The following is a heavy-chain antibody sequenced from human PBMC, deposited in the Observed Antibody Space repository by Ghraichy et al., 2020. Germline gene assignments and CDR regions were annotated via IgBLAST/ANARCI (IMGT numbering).Heavy chain of an antibody. CDR1: GFTFSNYL. V-gene: IGHV3-11*01. D-gene: IGHD4/OR15-4a*01. CDR2: ITLGGSDI. Sequence: GGSLRLSCEASGFTFSNYLMGWVRQAPGKGLEWVSYITLGGSDIYYADSVKGRFTISRDNVRNSMYLQMDSLRVEDTAVYYCARDIKAYHYAADVWGQGTTVTVSS. J-gene: IGHJ6*02. CDR3: ARDIKAYHYAADV.